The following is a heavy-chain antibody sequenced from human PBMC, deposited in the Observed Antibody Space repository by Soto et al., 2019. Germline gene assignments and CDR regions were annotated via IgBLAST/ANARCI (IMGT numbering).Heavy chain of an antibody. V-gene: IGHV4-34*01. CDR3: ARGRYYDYVWGNYRHLDY. CDR2: INHSGST. D-gene: IGHD3-16*02. CDR1: GASFSLHY. J-gene: IGHJ4*02. Sequence: PSETLSLTCTVDGASFSLHYWTWIRQPPGQGLEWIGEINHSGSTNYNPSLKSRVIISVDTPKKQVSLKLSSVTAADTAVYYCARGRYYDYVWGNYRHLDYWGQGTLVTVSS.